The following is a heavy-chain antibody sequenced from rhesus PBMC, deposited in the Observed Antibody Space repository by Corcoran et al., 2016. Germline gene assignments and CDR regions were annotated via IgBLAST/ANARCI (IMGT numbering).Heavy chain of an antibody. CDR1: GDSIRSTF. CDR3: ARYYCISGACRCLDS. CDR2: VHGGYGST. J-gene: IGHJ6*01. Sequence: QLQLQESGPGLVKPSETLSVTCVVSGDSIRSTFWSWIRQAPGKGLEWIGYVHGGYGSTPYIPALSGRVSLSVDTSKSQFSLPLTSVTAADTAVYSCARYYCISGACRCLDSWGQGVVVTVSS. V-gene: IGHV4-169*01. D-gene: IGHD2-15*01.